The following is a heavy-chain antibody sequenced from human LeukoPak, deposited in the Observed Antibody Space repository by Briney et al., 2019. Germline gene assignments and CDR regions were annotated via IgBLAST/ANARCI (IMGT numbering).Heavy chain of an antibody. Sequence: GGSLRLSCAASGFTFSSYSMNWVRQAPGKGLEWVSSISSSSSYIYYADSVKGRFTISRDNAKNSLYLQMNSLRAEDTAVYYCARLYDSSGWVDAFDIWGQGTMVTVSS. D-gene: IGHD3-22*01. CDR2: ISSSSSYI. CDR3: ARLYDSSGWVDAFDI. CDR1: GFTFSSYS. J-gene: IGHJ3*02. V-gene: IGHV3-21*01.